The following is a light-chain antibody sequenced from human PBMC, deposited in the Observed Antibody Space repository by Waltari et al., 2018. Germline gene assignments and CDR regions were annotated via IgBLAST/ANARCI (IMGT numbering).Light chain of an antibody. Sequence: QSVLTQPPSASGTPGQRVTISCSGSSSTIGSNTVNWYQQLPGTAPKLLIYSNNQRPSGVPDRFSGHKSGTSASLAISGLQSEDEADYYCAAWDDSLNGVVFGGGTKLTVL. CDR1: SSTIGSNT. J-gene: IGLJ2*01. CDR2: SNN. CDR3: AAWDDSLNGVV. V-gene: IGLV1-44*01.